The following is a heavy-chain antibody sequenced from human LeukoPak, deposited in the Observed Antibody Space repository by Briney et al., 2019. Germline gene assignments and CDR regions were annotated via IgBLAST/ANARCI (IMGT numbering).Heavy chain of an antibody. J-gene: IGHJ4*02. Sequence: GASVKVSCKVSGYTLTELSMHWVRQAPGKGLEWMGGFDPEDGETIYAQKFQGRVTMTEDTSTDTACMELSSLRSEDTAVYYCATTGPPSPTTYYYDSSGYLDYWGQGTLVTVSS. CDR1: GYTLTELS. CDR3: ATTGPPSPTTYYYDSSGYLDY. CDR2: FDPEDGET. D-gene: IGHD3-22*01. V-gene: IGHV1-24*01.